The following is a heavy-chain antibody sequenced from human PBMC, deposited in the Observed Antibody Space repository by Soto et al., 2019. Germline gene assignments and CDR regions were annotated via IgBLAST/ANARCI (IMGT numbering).Heavy chain of an antibody. D-gene: IGHD6-13*01. CDR1: GFTFSSYG. CDR3: ARGPIGGSSVYYYGMDV. CDR2: IWYDGSNK. V-gene: IGHV3-33*01. Sequence: GGSLRLSCAASGFTFSSYGMHWVRQAPGKGLEWVAVIWYDGSNKYYADSVKGRFTISRDNSKNTLYLQMNSLRAEDTAVYYCARGPIGGSSVYYYGMDVWGQGTTVTVSS. J-gene: IGHJ6*02.